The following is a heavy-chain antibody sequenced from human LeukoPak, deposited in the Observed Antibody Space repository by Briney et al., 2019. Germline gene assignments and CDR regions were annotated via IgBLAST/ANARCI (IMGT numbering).Heavy chain of an antibody. CDR3: ARGREWLFYFDY. Sequence: SETLSLTCTVSGGSISSYYWSWIRQPPGKGLEWIGYIYYSGSTNYSPSLKSRVTISVDTSKNQFSLKLSSVTAADTAVYYCARGREWLFYFDYWGQGTLVTVSS. D-gene: IGHD6-19*01. CDR1: GGSISSYY. J-gene: IGHJ4*02. CDR2: IYYSGST. V-gene: IGHV4-59*01.